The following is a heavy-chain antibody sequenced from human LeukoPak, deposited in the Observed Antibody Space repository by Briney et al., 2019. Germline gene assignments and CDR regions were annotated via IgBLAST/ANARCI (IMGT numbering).Heavy chain of an antibody. J-gene: IGHJ5*02. CDR2: IYYSGST. V-gene: IGHV4-59*12. D-gene: IGHD3-9*01. CDR3: ARGPLTMTRGFDP. Sequence: SETLSLTCTVFGGSISNYYWSWIRQPPGKGLEWIGYIYYSGSTKYNPSLKSRVTISVDTSKNQFSLKLNSVTAADTAVYYCARGPLTMTRGFDPWGQGTLVTVSS. CDR1: GGSISNYY.